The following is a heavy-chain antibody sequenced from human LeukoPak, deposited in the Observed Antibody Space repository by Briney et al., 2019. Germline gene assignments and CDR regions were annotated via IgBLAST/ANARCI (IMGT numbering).Heavy chain of an antibody. V-gene: IGHV1-8*02. CDR2: MNPHSGNT. CDR1: GYTFTGYY. D-gene: IGHD5-12*01. Sequence: ASVKVSCKASGYTFTGYYMHWVRQAPGQGLEWMGWMNPHSGNTGYAQKFQGRVTMTRNTSISTAYMELGSLRSEDTAVYYCARGLARPDYWGQGTLVTVSS. CDR3: ARGLARPDY. J-gene: IGHJ4*02.